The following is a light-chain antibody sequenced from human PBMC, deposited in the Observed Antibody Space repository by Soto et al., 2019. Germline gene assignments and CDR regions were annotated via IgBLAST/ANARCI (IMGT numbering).Light chain of an antibody. J-gene: IGKJ3*01. CDR2: GAT. CDR3: QQYYSYPLT. Sequence: AIRMTQSPSSFSASTGDRVTTTCRAGQDISSYLAWYQQKPGKAPNLLIYGATTLQSGVPSRFSGSGSGTEFTLTISCLQSEDFATYYCQQYYSYPLTFGPGTKVDIK. CDR1: QDISSY. V-gene: IGKV1-8*01.